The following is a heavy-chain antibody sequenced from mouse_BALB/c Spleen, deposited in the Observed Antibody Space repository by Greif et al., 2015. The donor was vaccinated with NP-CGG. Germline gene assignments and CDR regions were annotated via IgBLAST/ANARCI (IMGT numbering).Heavy chain of an antibody. CDR1: GYTFTDYW. CDR2: IDTSDSYT. D-gene: IGHD4-1*01. Sequence: VQLQESGAELVMPGASVKMSCKASGYTFTDYWMHWVKQRPGQGLEWIGAIDTSDSYTSYNQKFKGKATLTVDESSSTAYMQLSSLTSEDSAVYYCARIGNWDWFAYWGQGTLVTVSA. J-gene: IGHJ3*01. CDR3: ARIGNWDWFAY. V-gene: IGHV1-69*01.